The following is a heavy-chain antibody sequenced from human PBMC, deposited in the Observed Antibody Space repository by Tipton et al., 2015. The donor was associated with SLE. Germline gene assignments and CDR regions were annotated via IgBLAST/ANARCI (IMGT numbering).Heavy chain of an antibody. V-gene: IGHV4-39*07. Sequence: TLSLTCTVSGGSISSSSYYWGWIRQPPGKGLEWIGSIYYSGKTNYNPSLKSRVTISADTSKNQFSLKLTSVTVADTAVYYCTRGGRGDGANPFDPWGQGTLVTVSS. D-gene: IGHD4/OR15-4a*01. J-gene: IGHJ5*02. CDR3: TRGGRGDGANPFDP. CDR1: GGSISSSSYY. CDR2: IYYSGKT.